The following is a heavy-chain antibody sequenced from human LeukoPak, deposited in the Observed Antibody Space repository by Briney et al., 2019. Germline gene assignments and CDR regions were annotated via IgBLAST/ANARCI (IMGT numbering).Heavy chain of an antibody. D-gene: IGHD6-19*01. J-gene: IGHJ4*02. V-gene: IGHV3-7*03. CDR3: AKDTRAVAGGGFDY. CDR1: GLTFRSYW. Sequence: GGSLRLSCAVSGLTFRSYWMSWVRQAPGKGLEWVANINQGGSEKYFVDSVRGRFTISRDNAKNSLYLQMNSLRAEDTALYYCAKDTRAVAGGGFDYWGQGTLVTVSS. CDR2: INQGGSEK.